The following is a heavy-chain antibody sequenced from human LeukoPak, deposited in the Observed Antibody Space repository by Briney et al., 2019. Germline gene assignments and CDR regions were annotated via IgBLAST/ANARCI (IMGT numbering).Heavy chain of an antibody. V-gene: IGHV4-61*02. CDR1: GGSISSGSYY. CDR2: IYTSGST. J-gene: IGHJ3*02. D-gene: IGHD1-20*01. Sequence: SETLSLTCTVSGGSISSGSYYWSWIRQPAGKGLEWIGRIYTSGSTNYNPSLKSRVTISVDTSKNQFSLKLSSVTAADTAVYYCAKDAGYKWNQGAFDIWGQGTMVTVSS. CDR3: AKDAGYKWNQGAFDI.